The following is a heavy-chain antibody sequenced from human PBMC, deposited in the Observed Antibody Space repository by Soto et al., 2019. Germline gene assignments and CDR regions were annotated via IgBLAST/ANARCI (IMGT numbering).Heavy chain of an antibody. CDR2: IDWEEEK. Sequence: GSGPTLVNPKQTLILTCAFSGFSLSRKGMSVSWIRQPPGKALEFLALIDWEEEKFYSPSLRTRLTVSKDTSKSQVVLTLTNVDPVDTATYYWTRSTNWNYEYYFDYWRQGTLVTVSS. J-gene: IGHJ4*02. CDR1: GFSLSRKGMS. V-gene: IGHV2-70*01. CDR3: TRSTNWNYEYYFDY. D-gene: IGHD1-7*01.